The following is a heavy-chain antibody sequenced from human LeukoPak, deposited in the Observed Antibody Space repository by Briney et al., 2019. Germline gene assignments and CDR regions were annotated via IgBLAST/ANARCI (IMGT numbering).Heavy chain of an antibody. D-gene: IGHD3-22*01. Sequence: ASVKVSCKASGYTFTSYGLSWVRQAPGQGLEWMGWISSYNGNRNFAQKFQGRVTMTTDTSTSTAYMELRSLRSDDTAVYYCVRDDDSNSSGGLDFDYWGQGTLVTVSS. CDR3: VRDDDSNSSGGLDFDY. CDR1: GYTFTSYG. CDR2: ISSYNGNR. V-gene: IGHV1-18*01. J-gene: IGHJ4*02.